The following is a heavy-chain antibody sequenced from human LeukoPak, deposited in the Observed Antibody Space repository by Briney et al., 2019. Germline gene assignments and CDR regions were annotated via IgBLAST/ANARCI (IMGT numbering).Heavy chain of an antibody. V-gene: IGHV3-23*01. Sequence: PGGSLRHSCAASGFTLSGYAICCVRQAPGKGLEWVSSISGSGDNTYYADSVKDRFSISRDNSRTTVSLQMNSLRAEDTTVYYCVKGRGTSVTSAANYWGQGTLVTVSS. CDR2: ISGSGDNT. CDR3: VKGRGTSVTSAANY. CDR1: GFTLSGYA. D-gene: IGHD4-17*01. J-gene: IGHJ4*02.